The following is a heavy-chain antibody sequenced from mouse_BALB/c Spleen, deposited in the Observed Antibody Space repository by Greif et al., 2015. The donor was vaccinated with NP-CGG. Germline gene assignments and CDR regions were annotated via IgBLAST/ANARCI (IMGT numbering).Heavy chain of an antibody. CDR2: IDPANGNT. Sequence: VQLKESGAELVKPGASVKLSCTASGFNIKDTYMHWVKQRPEQGLEWIGRIDPANGNTKYDPKFQGKATITADTSSNTAYLQLSSLTSEDTAVYYCARSGSSYRSFAYWGQGTLVTVSA. D-gene: IGHD1-1*01. J-gene: IGHJ3*01. CDR1: GFNIKDTY. CDR3: ARSGSSYRSFAY. V-gene: IGHV14-3*02.